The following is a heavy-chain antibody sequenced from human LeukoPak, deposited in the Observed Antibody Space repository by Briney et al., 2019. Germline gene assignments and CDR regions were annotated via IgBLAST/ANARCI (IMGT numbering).Heavy chain of an antibody. Sequence: ASVKVSCKASGYTFTSYDINWVRQATGQGLEWMGWMNPNSGNTGYAQKFQGRVTMTRNTSISTAYMELSSLRSEDTAVYYCARDYGDYDSGDYWGQGTLVTVSS. J-gene: IGHJ4*02. CDR1: GYTFTSYD. V-gene: IGHV1-8*01. CDR3: ARDYGDYDSGDY. D-gene: IGHD4-17*01. CDR2: MNPNSGNT.